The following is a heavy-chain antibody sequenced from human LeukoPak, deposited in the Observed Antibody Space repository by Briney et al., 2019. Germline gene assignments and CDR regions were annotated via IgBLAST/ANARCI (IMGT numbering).Heavy chain of an antibody. CDR1: GFTFSSYG. CDR2: IWYDGSNK. Sequence: PGGSLRLSCAASGFTFSSYGMHWVRQAPGKGLEWVAVIWYDGSNKYYADSVKGRFTISRDNSKNTLYLQVNSLRAEDTAVYYCARRSRYCSSTSCYRSVDTAMVNYYYYGMDVWGQGTTVTVSS. CDR3: ARRSRYCSSTSCYRSVDTAMVNYYYYGMDV. J-gene: IGHJ6*02. V-gene: IGHV3-33*01. D-gene: IGHD2-2*02.